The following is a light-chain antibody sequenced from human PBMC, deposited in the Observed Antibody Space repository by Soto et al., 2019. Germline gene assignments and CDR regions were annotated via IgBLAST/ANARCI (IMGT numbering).Light chain of an antibody. J-gene: IGLJ1*01. V-gene: IGLV2-14*01. CDR1: SSDVGGYNY. Sequence: QSVLTQPASVSGSPGQSITISCTGTSSDVGGYNYVSWYQQHPGKAPKLMIYEVSNRPSGVSNRFSGSKSGNTASLTISGLQAEDEADYYCSSFADSSARDYVFGGGTKLTVL. CDR3: SSFADSSARDYV. CDR2: EVS.